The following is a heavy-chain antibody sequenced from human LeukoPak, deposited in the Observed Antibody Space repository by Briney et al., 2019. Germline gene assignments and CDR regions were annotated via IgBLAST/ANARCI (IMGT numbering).Heavy chain of an antibody. CDR3: VRDQITVTTPFFDY. V-gene: IGHV1-2*02. D-gene: IGHD4-17*01. CDR2: INCSSGGT. J-gene: IGHJ4*02. CDR1: GYTFTGYY. Sequence: ASVKVSCKASGYTFTGYYIHWVRQAPGQGLEWMGWINCSSGGTSYAQKFQGRVTMTRDTSISTVYLELSTLKSDDTAVYYCVRDQITVTTPFFDYWGQGTLVTVSS.